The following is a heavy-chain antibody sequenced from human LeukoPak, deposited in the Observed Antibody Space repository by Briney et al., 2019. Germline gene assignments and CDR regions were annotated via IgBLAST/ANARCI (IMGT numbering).Heavy chain of an antibody. CDR1: GGSISSTNW. D-gene: IGHD2-2*01. CDR3: ARDAGYCSSTSCSWAFDI. V-gene: IGHV4-4*02. CDR2: IYHSGST. J-gene: IGHJ3*02. Sequence: SGTLSLTCTVSGGSISSTNWWSWVRQPPGKGLEWIGEIYHSGSTNYNPSLKSRVTISVDKSKNQFSLKLSSVTAADTAVYYCARDAGYCSSTSCSWAFDIWGQGTMVTVSS.